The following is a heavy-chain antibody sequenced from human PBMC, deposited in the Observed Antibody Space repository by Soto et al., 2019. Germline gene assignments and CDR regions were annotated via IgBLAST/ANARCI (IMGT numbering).Heavy chain of an antibody. CDR3: ARTYTTQPITMVRGVIINGSYFDY. CDR1: GYTFTSYY. D-gene: IGHD3-10*01. Sequence: ASVKVSCKASGYTFTSYYMHWVRQAPGQGLEWMGIINPSSGSTTYAQKFQGRVTMTRDTSTSTVYMELSSLRSEDTAVYYCARTYTTQPITMVRGVIINGSYFDYWGQGTLVTVSS. CDR2: INPSSGST. V-gene: IGHV1-46*01. J-gene: IGHJ4*02.